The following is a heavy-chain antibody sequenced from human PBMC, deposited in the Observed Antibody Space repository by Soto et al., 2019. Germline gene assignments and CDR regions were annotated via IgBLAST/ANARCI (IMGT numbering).Heavy chain of an antibody. V-gene: IGHV3-23*01. Sequence: EVQLLQSGGGLAQPWGSLRLSCAASGFTLNNYAVAWVRQAPGKGLEWVSTMIGGSHGTAYSDSVRGRFTVSRDNSKNSLYLQMNSLGAEDTAMYYCAKGKSTGDLDWFDPWDQGSLVTVSS. J-gene: IGHJ5*02. CDR3: AKGKSTGDLDWFDP. CDR1: GFTLNNYA. CDR2: MIGGSHGT. D-gene: IGHD7-27*01.